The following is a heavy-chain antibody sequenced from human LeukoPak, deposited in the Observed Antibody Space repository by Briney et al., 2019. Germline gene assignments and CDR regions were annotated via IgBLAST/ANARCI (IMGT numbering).Heavy chain of an antibody. J-gene: IGHJ6*02. CDR2: ISGSGSRK. D-gene: IGHD6-19*01. CDR3: AKDRWIAVAGTGYYYGMDV. V-gene: IGHV3-23*01. Sequence: GGSLSLSCAASGFTFSSYAMSWVRPAPAKGLAWVSAISGSGSRKYYADSVKGWFTISINNSKNTLYLQMNSLRAEDTAVYYCAKDRWIAVAGTGYYYGMDVWGQGATVTVS. CDR1: GFTFSSYA.